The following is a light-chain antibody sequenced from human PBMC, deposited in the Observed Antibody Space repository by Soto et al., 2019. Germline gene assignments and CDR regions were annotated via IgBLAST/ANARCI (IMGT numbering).Light chain of an antibody. Sequence: EIVMTQSPATLSVSPGERATLSCRASQSVSSNLAWYQQKPGQAPRLLIYGASTRATGIPARFSGSGSGTEFTLTFSTLHSEDFVVYYCQQYNNWPRTFGQGTKVEIK. CDR2: GAS. V-gene: IGKV3-15*01. CDR1: QSVSSN. CDR3: QQYNNWPRT. J-gene: IGKJ1*01.